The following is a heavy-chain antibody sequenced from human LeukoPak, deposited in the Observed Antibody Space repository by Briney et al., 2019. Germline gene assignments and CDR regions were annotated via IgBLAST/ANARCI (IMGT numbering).Heavy chain of an antibody. D-gene: IGHD3-3*01. CDR2: IYSGGST. Sequence: GGSLRLSCAASGFTVSSNYMSWVRQAPGKGLEWVSLIYSGGSTYYADSVKGRFTISRDNSKNTLYLQMNSLRAEDTAVYYCARDAYDNYDFWSGYNDYWGQGTLVTVSS. V-gene: IGHV3-53*05. CDR1: GFTVSSNY. CDR3: ARDAYDNYDFWSGYNDY. J-gene: IGHJ4*02.